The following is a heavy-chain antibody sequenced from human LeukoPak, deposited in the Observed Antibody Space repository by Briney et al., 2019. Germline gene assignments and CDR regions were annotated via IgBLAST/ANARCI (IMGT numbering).Heavy chain of an antibody. V-gene: IGHV4-31*03. J-gene: IGHJ5*02. CDR2: IDYSGST. Sequence: SQTLSLTCTLSGGSISSGGYYWSWIRQHPGKGLEWIGYIDYSGSTYYNPSLKSRVTISVDTSKNQFSLKLSSVTAADTAVYSCARESYLRYFPRGGFDPWGQGTLVTVSS. D-gene: IGHD3-9*01. CDR3: ARESYLRYFPRGGFDP. CDR1: GGSISSGGYY.